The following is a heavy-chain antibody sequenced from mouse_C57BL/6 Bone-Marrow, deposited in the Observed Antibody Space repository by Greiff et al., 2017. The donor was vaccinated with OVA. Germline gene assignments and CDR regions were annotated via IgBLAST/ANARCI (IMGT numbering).Heavy chain of an antibody. CDR2: IDPANDNT. CDR1: GFNIKNTY. Sequence: EVQLQQSVAELVRPGASVKLSCTASGFNIKNTYMHWVKQRPEQGLAWIGRIDPANDNTKYAPKFQGKATMTADTSSNTAYLQLSSLSSEDTAVYCCAGGNFVSSFYAMDYWGQGTSVTVSS. CDR3: AGGNFVSSFYAMDY. J-gene: IGHJ4*01. D-gene: IGHD1-1*01. V-gene: IGHV14-3*01.